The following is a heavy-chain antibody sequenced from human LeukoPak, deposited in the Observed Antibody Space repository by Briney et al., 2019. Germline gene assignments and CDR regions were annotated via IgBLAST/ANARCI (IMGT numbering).Heavy chain of an antibody. CDR2: TYTSGST. Sequence: SETLSLTCTVSGGSISSYYWSWIRQPAGKGLEWIGRTYTSGSTNYNPSLKSRVTMSVDTSKNQFSLKLSSVTAADTAVYYCVRYTSIAVAGSRYYYYYGMDVWGRGTTVTVSS. J-gene: IGHJ6*02. CDR1: GGSISSYY. V-gene: IGHV4-4*07. D-gene: IGHD6-19*01. CDR3: VRYTSIAVAGSRYYYYYGMDV.